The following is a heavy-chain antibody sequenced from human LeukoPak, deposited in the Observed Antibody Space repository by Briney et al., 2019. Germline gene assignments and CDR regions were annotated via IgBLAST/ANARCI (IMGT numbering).Heavy chain of an antibody. CDR2: ISSSSMHI. J-gene: IGHJ3*02. V-gene: IGHV3-21*01. D-gene: IGHD3-10*01. CDR1: GFTFSSYC. CDR3: AKDLRGLDAFDI. Sequence: GGSLRLSCAASGFTFSSYCMNWVRQAPGKGLEWVSSISSSSMHIYYADSVKGRFTISRDNAKNSLYLQMNSLRAEDTAVYYCAKDLRGLDAFDIWGQGTMVTASS.